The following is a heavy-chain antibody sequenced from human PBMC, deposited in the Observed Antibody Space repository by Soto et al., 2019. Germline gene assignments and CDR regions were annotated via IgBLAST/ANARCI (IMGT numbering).Heavy chain of an antibody. J-gene: IGHJ6*03. V-gene: IGHV4-59*01. Sequence: SETLSLTCTVSGGSISSYYWSWIRQPPGKGLEWIGYIYYSGSTNYNPSLKSRVTISVDTSKNQFSLKLSSVTAADTAVYYCARGSNYPPYYYYYMDVWGKGTTVTVSS. CDR3: ARGSNYPPYYYYYMDV. CDR2: IYYSGST. D-gene: IGHD4-4*01. CDR1: GGSISSYY.